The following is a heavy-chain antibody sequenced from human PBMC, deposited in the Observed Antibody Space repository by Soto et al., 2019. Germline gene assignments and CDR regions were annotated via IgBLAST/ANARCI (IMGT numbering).Heavy chain of an antibody. Sequence: GGSLRLSCAASGFTFSSYWMSWVRQAPGKGLEWVTNIKQDGSEKYYVDSMKGRFTISRDNAKNSLYLKMNSLRAEDTAVYYCARDHYESSGYYFDYWGQGTLVTVSS. V-gene: IGHV3-7*01. CDR3: ARDHYESSGYYFDY. D-gene: IGHD3-22*01. CDR1: GFTFSSYW. J-gene: IGHJ4*02. CDR2: IKQDGSEK.